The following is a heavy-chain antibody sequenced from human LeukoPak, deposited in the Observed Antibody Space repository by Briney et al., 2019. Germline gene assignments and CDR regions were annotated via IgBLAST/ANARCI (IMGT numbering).Heavy chain of an antibody. D-gene: IGHD3-3*01. CDR1: GFTFSSYA. J-gene: IGHJ4*02. CDR3: ATYYDFWSGYGY. V-gene: IGHV3-7*01. CDR2: IKQDGSEK. Sequence: GGSLRLSCAASGFTFSSYAMSWVRQAPGKGLEWVANIKQDGSEKYYVDSVKGRFTISRDNAKNSLYLQMNSLRAEDTAVYYCATYYDFWSGYGYWGQGTLVTVSS.